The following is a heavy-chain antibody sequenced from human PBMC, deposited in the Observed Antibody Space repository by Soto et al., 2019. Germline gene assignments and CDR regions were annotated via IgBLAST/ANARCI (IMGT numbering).Heavy chain of an antibody. CDR2: VDPEDGEA. CDR3: VSDLSQDYNNHVVDY. CDR1: GYTFSDYY. Sequence: EVQLVQSGAEVKRPGATVKISCKVSGYTFSDYYMHWVQQAPGEGLEWMGLVDPEDGEAVYAERFQGRVTITADTSTDTAYMQLRNLTSDDTAVYYCVSDLSQDYNNHVVDYWGQGTQVTVYS. D-gene: IGHD4-4*01. V-gene: IGHV1-69-2*01. J-gene: IGHJ4*02.